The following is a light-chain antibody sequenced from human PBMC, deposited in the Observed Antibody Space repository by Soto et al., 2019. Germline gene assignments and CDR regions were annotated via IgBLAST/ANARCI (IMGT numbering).Light chain of an antibody. Sequence: HSELTQPASVAGSHRQSIPIFCTGTSSDVGGYNYVSWYQQHPGKAPKLMIYDVSNRPSGVSNRFSGSKSGNTASLTISGLQAEDEADYYCSSHISTSTLPYAFGTGTKVTVL. CDR2: DVS. CDR3: SSHISTSTLPYA. CDR1: SSDVGGYNY. J-gene: IGLJ1*01. V-gene: IGLV2-14*01.